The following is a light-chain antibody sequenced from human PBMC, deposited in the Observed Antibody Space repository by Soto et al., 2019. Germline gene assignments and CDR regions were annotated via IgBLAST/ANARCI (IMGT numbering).Light chain of an antibody. CDR1: NSNIGAAYD. CDR3: QSYDSSLSGYV. J-gene: IGLJ1*01. V-gene: IGLV1-40*01. Sequence: QSVLTQPPSVSGAPGQKVTISCTGSNSNIGAAYDVNWYQHLPGTAPKLLIYGNDNRPSGVPDRFSGSKSGTSASLATTGLRAEDEADYYCQSYDSSLSGYVFGAGTKLTVL. CDR2: GND.